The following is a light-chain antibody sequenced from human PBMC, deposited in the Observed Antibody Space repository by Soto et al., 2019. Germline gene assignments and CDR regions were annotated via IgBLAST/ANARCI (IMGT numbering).Light chain of an antibody. Sequence: QSALTQPASVSGSPGQSITISCIGTSSDVGDYNYVSWYQRQPGKPPQLIIFDVSTRPSGVSDRFSGSKSGNTASLTISGLQADDEAKYFCTSYSTSTIPYVFGSGTKVTVL. CDR3: TSYSTSTIPYV. J-gene: IGLJ1*01. CDR1: SSDVGDYNY. CDR2: DVS. V-gene: IGLV2-14*03.